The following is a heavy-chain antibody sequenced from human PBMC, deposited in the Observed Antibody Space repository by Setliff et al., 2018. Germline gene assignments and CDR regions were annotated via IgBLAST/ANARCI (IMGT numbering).Heavy chain of an antibody. CDR1: GFTFSSLW. CDR2: INQGGGVQ. J-gene: IGHJ5*02. Sequence: GSLRLSCAASGFTFSSLWMAWVRQAPGKGLEWVANINQGGGVQFYVDSVRGRFIISRDNAKNSLYLHMSSLGADDTAVYYCSRDVYDFRTGQADPWGQGTLVTVSS. CDR3: SRDVYDFRTGQADP. V-gene: IGHV3-7*01. D-gene: IGHD3-3*01.